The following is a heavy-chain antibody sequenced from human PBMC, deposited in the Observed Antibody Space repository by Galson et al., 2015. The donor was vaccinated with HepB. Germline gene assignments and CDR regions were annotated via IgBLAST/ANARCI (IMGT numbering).Heavy chain of an antibody. CDR3: ARVSYYDSGLLHYYYMDV. J-gene: IGHJ6*03. CDR2: IYSNGYT. V-gene: IGHV4-61*02. CDR1: GGFISSRSYY. Sequence: TLSLTCTVSGGFISSRSYYWSWIRQPAGKGLEWIGCIYSNGYTDSNPSLKSRVTMSVDTSNNQFSLNLNSVTAADTAVYFCARVSYYDSGLLHYYYMDVWGKGTTVTVSS. D-gene: IGHD3-10*01.